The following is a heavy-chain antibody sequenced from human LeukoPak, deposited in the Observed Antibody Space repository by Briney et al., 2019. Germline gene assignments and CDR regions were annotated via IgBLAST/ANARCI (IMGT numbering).Heavy chain of an antibody. Sequence: PSETLSLTCTVSGGSVSSYYWSWIRQPPGKGLEWIGYIYYSGSTHYNPSLKSRVTISVDTSKNHLSLKLTSVTAADTAVYYCARYYYGSGSYYNRAWFDPWGQGTLVTVSS. J-gene: IGHJ5*02. D-gene: IGHD3-10*01. CDR3: ARYYYGSGSYYNRAWFDP. V-gene: IGHV4-59*08. CDR1: GGSVSSYY. CDR2: IYYSGST.